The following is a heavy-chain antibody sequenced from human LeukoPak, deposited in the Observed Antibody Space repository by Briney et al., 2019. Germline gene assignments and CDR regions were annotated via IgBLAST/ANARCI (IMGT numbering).Heavy chain of an antibody. CDR3: ASVAARARFDY. D-gene: IGHD6-6*01. J-gene: IGHJ4*02. CDR1: GFTFSSYW. Sequence: TGGSLRLSCAASGFTFSSYWMHWVRQAPGKGLEWVSYISSSGSTIYYADSVKGRFTISRDNAKNSRYLQMNSLRAEDTAVYYCASVAARARFDYWGQGTLVTVSS. CDR2: ISSSGSTI. V-gene: IGHV3-48*04.